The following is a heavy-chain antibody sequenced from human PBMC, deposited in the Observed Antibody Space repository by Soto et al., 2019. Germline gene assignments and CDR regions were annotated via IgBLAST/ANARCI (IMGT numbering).Heavy chain of an antibody. J-gene: IGHJ4*02. CDR1: GYRFSCCC. CDR2: VNPSDSDV. V-gene: IGHV5-51*01. Sequence: GEALKISRQGTGYRFSCCCIGWGRQKPGKGLEWLGNVNPSDSDVTYSPAVESQVTISADNYINTDYLPLVNLKASDTAIYSCKKGATSPFDFWRQGTLVTVSS. CDR3: KKGATSPFDF.